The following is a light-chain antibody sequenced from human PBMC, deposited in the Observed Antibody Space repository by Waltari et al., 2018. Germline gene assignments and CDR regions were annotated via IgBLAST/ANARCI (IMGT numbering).Light chain of an antibody. V-gene: IGLV1-40*01. J-gene: IGLJ3*02. CDR2: ANT. CDR3: QSYDSSLSGRV. Sequence: QSVLTQPPSVSGAPGQRVIISCTGSSSNIGTGHDVHWYQQLPGTAPKLLISANTNRPSGVPDRFSASNSGTSASLAITGLQAEDEADYYCQSYDSSLSGRVFGGGTKLTVL. CDR1: SSNIGTGHD.